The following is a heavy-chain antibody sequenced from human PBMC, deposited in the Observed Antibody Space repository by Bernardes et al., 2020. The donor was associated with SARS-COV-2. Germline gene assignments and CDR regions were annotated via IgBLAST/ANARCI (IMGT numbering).Heavy chain of an antibody. CDR1: GFTFSIYA. CDR3: AKDVGIAVAGTLRVYYYYGMDV. V-gene: IGHV3-9*01. J-gene: IGHJ6*02. CDR2: ISWNSGSI. D-gene: IGHD6-19*01. Sequence: GGSLRLSCTASGFTFSIYAMHWVRQAPGKGLEWVSGISWNSGSIGYADSVKGRFTISRDNAKNSLYLQMNSLRAEDTALYYCAKDVGIAVAGTLRVYYYYGMDVWGQGTTVTVSS.